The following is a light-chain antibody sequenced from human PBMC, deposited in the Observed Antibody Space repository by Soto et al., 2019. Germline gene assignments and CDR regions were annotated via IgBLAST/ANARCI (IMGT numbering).Light chain of an antibody. CDR2: EGS. CDR3: CSYAGSSTSLYV. CDR1: SSDVGSYNL. V-gene: IGLV2-23*01. J-gene: IGLJ1*01. Sequence: QFALTQPASLSGSPGQSITISCTGTSSDVGSYNLVSWYQQHPGKAPKLMIYEGSKRPSGVSNRFSGSKSGNTASLTISGLQAEDEADYYCCSYAGSSTSLYVFGTGTKVTVL.